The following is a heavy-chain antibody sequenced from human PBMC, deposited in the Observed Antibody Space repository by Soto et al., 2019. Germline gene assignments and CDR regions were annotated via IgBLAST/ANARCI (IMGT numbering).Heavy chain of an antibody. D-gene: IGHD3-10*01. CDR2: ISGSGGST. V-gene: IGHV3-23*01. J-gene: IGHJ4*02. Sequence: EVQLLESGGGLVQPGGSLRLSCAASGFTFSSYAMSWVRQAPGKGLEWVSAISGSGGSTYYADSVKGRFTISRDKSKNTLYLQINGLRAEETVVYYCAKVSGWLGEFDYWGRGTLVTVSS. CDR3: AKVSGWLGEFDY. CDR1: GFTFSSYA.